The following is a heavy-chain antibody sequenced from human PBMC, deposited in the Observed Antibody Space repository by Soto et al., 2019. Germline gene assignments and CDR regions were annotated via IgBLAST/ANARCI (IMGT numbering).Heavy chain of an antibody. D-gene: IGHD3-3*02. CDR1: GGSTNSGDSY. V-gene: IGHV4-30-4*01. CDR3: ARVAPRKLTHPFYGMDV. Sequence: TCTVSGGSTNSGDSYWSWIRQPPGKGLEWIGYIYHSGTTYYNPSLKSRVTISLDMSKNQFSLRLSSVIAADTAMYWCARVAPRKLTHPFYGMDVWGQGTTVTVSS. CDR2: IYHSGTT. J-gene: IGHJ6*02.